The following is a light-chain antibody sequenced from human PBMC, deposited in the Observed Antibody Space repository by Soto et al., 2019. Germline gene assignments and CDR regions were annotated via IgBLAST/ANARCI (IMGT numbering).Light chain of an antibody. V-gene: IGKV3-20*01. Sequence: EFVLTQSPGSLSLSPGERATLSCRSSQSVSSTFFAWYQQKPGQAPRLLMSGVSSRATGVPDWFIGSVSGTNFTLPISILEPEDVAVYYSQQYASSVTCGQGTKLDIK. CDR2: GVS. CDR1: QSVSSTF. CDR3: QQYASSVT. J-gene: IGKJ1*01.